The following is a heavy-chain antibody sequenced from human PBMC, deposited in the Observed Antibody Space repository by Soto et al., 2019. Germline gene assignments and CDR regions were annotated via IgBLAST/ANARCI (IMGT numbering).Heavy chain of an antibody. V-gene: IGHV3-7*01. J-gene: IGHJ6*02. D-gene: IGHD3-9*01. CDR2: IKQDGSEK. CDR1: GFTFSSYW. CDR3: AREGVRYFDWLPSYYYYYGMDV. Sequence: GGSLRLSCAASGFTFSSYWMSWVRQAPGKGLEWVANIKQDGSEKYYVDSVKGRFTISRDNAKNSLYLQMNSLRAEDTAVYYCAREGVRYFDWLPSYYYYYGMDVWGQGTTVTVSS.